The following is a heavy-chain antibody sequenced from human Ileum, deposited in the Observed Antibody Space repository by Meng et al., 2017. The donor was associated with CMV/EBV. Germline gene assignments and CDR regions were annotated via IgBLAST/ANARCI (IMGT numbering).Heavy chain of an antibody. CDR3: VSSPLYSLVD. J-gene: IGHJ4*02. CDR2: IYHTDRL. CDR1: GGASRNVSW. V-gene: IGHV4/OR15-8*01. D-gene: IGHD3-16*01. Sequence: SLTSDVRGGASRNVSWWGWVRQSLGRGLEWIAEIYHTDRLNHSPPHKSRATIALAKSTSQFSLILRSVTAADTAVYACVSSPLYSLVDWGQGTLVTVSS.